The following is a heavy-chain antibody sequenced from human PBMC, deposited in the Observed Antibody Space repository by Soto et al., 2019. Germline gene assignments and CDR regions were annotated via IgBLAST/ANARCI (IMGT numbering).Heavy chain of an antibody. Sequence: GASVKVSCKASGYTFTSYYMHWVRQAPGQGLEWMGIINPSGGSTSYAQKFQGRVTMTRDTSTSTVYMELSSLRSEDTAVYYCARDIDYGDYVIDAFDIWAQGTMVTVSS. D-gene: IGHD4-17*01. CDR1: GYTFTSYY. CDR2: INPSGGST. CDR3: ARDIDYGDYVIDAFDI. J-gene: IGHJ3*02. V-gene: IGHV1-46*01.